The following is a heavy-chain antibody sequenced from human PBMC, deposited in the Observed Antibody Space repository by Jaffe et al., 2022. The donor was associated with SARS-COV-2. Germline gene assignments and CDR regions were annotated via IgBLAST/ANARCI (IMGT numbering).Heavy chain of an antibody. V-gene: IGHV4-59*01. CDR1: GGSISSYY. Sequence: QVQLQESGPGLVKPSETLSLTCIVSGGSISSYYWSWIRQPPGKGLEWIGYIYYSGSTNYNPSLKSRVTISVDTSKNQFSLKLSSVTAADTAVYYCARATDIVATIFDYWGQGTLVTVSS. CDR3: ARATDIVATIFDY. D-gene: IGHD5-12*01. CDR2: IYYSGST. J-gene: IGHJ4*02.